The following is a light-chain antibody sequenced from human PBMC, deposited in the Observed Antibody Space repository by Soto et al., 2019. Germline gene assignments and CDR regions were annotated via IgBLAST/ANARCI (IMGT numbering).Light chain of an antibody. CDR2: EVS. CDR1: SSDVGDYNY. Sequence: QSALTQPPSASESPGQSVTISCTGTSSDVGDYNYVSWYQQHPGKAPKLMIYEVSKRPSGVPDRFSGSKSGNTASLTVSGLQAEDEADYYCSLYVGNNNLVFGGGTKVTVL. CDR3: SLYVGNNNLV. V-gene: IGLV2-8*01. J-gene: IGLJ2*01.